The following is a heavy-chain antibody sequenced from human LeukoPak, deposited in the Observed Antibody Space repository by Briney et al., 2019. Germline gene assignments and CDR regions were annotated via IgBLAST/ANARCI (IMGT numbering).Heavy chain of an antibody. V-gene: IGHV3-66*01. CDR3: ARALGGDDYGDYGAFDI. J-gene: IGHJ3*02. CDR1: GFTVSSNY. CDR2: IYSGGST. Sequence: GGSLRLSCAASGFTVSSNYMSWVRQAPGKGLEWVSVIYSGGSTYYADSVKGRFTISRDKSKNTLYLQMNSLRAEDTAVYYCARALGGDDYGDYGAFDIWGQGTMVTVS. D-gene: IGHD4-17*01.